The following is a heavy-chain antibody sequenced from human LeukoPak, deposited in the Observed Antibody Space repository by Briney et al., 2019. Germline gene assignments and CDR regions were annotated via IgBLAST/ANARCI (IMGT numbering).Heavy chain of an antibody. CDR1: GFTFSSYG. CDR3: ARGRRLRYFDWLLLLSVYWFDP. CDR2: ISSSGSTM. Sequence: PGGSLRLSCAASGFTFSSYGMSWIRQAPGKGLEWVSYISSSGSTMYYTDSVKGRFTISRDNAKDSLYLQMNSLRAEDTAVYYCARGRRLRYFDWLLLLSVYWFDPWGQGTLVTVSS. D-gene: IGHD3-9*01. V-gene: IGHV3-11*01. J-gene: IGHJ5*02.